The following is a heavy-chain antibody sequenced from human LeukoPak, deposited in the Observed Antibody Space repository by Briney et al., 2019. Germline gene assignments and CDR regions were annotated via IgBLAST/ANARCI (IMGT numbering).Heavy chain of an antibody. Sequence: GGSLRLSCAASEFSFSNYWMNWVRQAPGKGLEWVAYISNSGSSIYYADSVKGRFTISRDNAKNSLYLQMNSLRAEDTAVYYCARRSVTIYYMDVWGKGTTVTISS. J-gene: IGHJ6*03. CDR3: ARRSVTIYYMDV. D-gene: IGHD4-11*01. V-gene: IGHV3-48*04. CDR2: ISNSGSSI. CDR1: EFSFSNYW.